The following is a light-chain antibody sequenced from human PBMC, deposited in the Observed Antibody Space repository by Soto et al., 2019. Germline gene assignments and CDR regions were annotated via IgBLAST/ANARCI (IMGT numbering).Light chain of an antibody. CDR3: QHYGSLYRT. Sequence: EIVLTQSPGSLSLSPGHGATLSCRASQSISSNYLAWYQQKPGQAPRLLLYGTSSRAPGIPDRFSGAGSGTDFTLTISRLEPEDFAVYYCQHYGSLYRTFGQGTKVDSK. CDR2: GTS. J-gene: IGKJ1*01. V-gene: IGKV3-20*01. CDR1: QSISSNY.